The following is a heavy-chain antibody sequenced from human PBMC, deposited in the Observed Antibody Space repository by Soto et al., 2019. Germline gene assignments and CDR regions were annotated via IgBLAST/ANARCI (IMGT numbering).Heavy chain of an antibody. V-gene: IGHV3-30*18. J-gene: IGHJ4*02. CDR1: GFTFSTYA. Sequence: HPGGSLRLSCAASGFTFSTYAMHWVRQAPGKGLEWVSVISYDGSDKYYADSVKGRFTISRDNSKNTLYLQMNSLRVEDTALYYCAKEGGIRTWIPSFDYWGQGTPVTVSS. CDR3: AKEGGIRTWIPSFDY. CDR2: ISYDGSDK. D-gene: IGHD5-18*01.